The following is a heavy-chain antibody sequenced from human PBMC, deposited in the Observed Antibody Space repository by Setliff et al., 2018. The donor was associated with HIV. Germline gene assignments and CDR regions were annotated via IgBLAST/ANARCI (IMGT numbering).Heavy chain of an antibody. CDR3: ARSNCGGDCDAFDI. V-gene: IGHV3-48*01. D-gene: IGHD2-21*02. CDR2: ISSSSSTI. CDR1: TFSSYS. Sequence: TFSSYSMSWVRQAPGKGLEWVSYISSSSSTIYYADSVKGRFTISRGDAKNSLYLQMNSLRAEDTAVYYCARSNCGGDCDAFDIWGQGTMVTVSS. J-gene: IGHJ3*02.